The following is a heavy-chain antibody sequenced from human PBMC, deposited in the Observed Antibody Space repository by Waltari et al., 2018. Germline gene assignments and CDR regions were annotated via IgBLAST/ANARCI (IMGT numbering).Heavy chain of an antibody. CDR1: GFTFSSYG. Sequence: QVQLVESGGGVVQPGRSLRLSCAASGFTFSSYGMHWVRQAPGKGLEWVAVISYDGSNKYYADSVKGRFTISRDNSKNTLYLQMNSLRAEDTAVYYCAKDRGGYSYGMGVDYWGQGTLVTVSS. CDR3: AKDRGGYSYGMGVDY. J-gene: IGHJ4*02. V-gene: IGHV3-30*18. CDR2: ISYDGSNK. D-gene: IGHD5-18*01.